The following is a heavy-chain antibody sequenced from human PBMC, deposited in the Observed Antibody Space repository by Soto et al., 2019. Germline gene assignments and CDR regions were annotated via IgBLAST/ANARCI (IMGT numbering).Heavy chain of an antibody. CDR3: ARICMALVTAGWFDP. CDR1: GGTLSTYG. Sequence: QLQLVQSGAEVKEPGSSVKVSCQASGGTLSTYGVTWVRRAPGQGLEWMGGIITGFGTTTYAQKFQGRVTITADESTNSAYVEVNSLRSEDTAGYFCARICMALVTAGWFDPWGQGTLVAVSS. V-gene: IGHV1-69*01. D-gene: IGHD2-21*02. CDR2: IITGFGTT. J-gene: IGHJ5*02.